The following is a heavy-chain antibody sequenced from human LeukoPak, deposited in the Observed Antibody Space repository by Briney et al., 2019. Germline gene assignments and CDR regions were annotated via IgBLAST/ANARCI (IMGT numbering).Heavy chain of an antibody. CDR3: AREAADYYGSGRDGFDY. D-gene: IGHD3-10*01. Sequence: SETLSLTCTVSGGSISIYYWSWIRQPAGKGLEWIGRIQTSGSTNSNPSLKSRVTMSVDTSKNQFSLKLSSVTAADTAVYYCAREAADYYGSGRDGFDYWGQGTLVTVSS. CDR1: GGSISIYY. V-gene: IGHV4-4*07. CDR2: IQTSGST. J-gene: IGHJ4*02.